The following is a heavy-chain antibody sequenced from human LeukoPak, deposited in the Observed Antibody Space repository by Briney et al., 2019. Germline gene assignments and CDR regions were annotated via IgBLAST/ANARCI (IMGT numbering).Heavy chain of an antibody. CDR3: ARGSRPMTTWADFDY. CDR2: IRFDGYNI. Sequence: GGSLRLSCAASGFTFSSYSMHWVRQAPGKGLQWVAFIRFDGYNIYYSDSVKGRFTISRDNSKNTLSLQMNSLRAEDTAVYYCARGSRPMTTWADFDYWGQGTLVTVSS. V-gene: IGHV3-30*02. J-gene: IGHJ4*02. D-gene: IGHD4-17*01. CDR1: GFTFSSYS.